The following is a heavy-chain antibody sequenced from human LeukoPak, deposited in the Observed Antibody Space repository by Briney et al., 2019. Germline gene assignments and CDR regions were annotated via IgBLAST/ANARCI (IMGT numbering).Heavy chain of an antibody. Sequence: GASVKVSCKASGYTFTSYAMHWVRQAPGQRLEWMGWINAGNGNTKYSQKFQGRVTMTRDTSTSTVYMELSSLRSEDTAVYYCARDYYGSGSYPPAFVYWGQGTLVTVSS. J-gene: IGHJ4*02. CDR3: ARDYYGSGSYPPAFVY. V-gene: IGHV1-3*01. CDR1: GYTFTSYA. D-gene: IGHD3-10*01. CDR2: INAGNGNT.